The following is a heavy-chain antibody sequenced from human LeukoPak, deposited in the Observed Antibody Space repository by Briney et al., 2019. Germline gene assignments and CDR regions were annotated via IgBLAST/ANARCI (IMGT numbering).Heavy chain of an antibody. CDR1: GGSFSGYY. Sequence: SETLSLTCAVYGGSFSGYYWSWIRQPPGKGLEWIGEINHSGSTNYNPSLKSRVTISVDTSKNQFSLKLSSVTAADTAVYYCARGIIYGSGTLDWFGPWGQGTLVTVSS. CDR3: ARGIIYGSGTLDWFGP. J-gene: IGHJ5*02. CDR2: INHSGST. V-gene: IGHV4-34*01. D-gene: IGHD3-10*01.